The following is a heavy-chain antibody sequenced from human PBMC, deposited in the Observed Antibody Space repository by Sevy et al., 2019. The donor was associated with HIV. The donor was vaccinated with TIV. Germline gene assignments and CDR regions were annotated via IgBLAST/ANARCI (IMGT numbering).Heavy chain of an antibody. CDR3: ARGRGPTQQLVEGY. Sequence: GESLKISCAASGFTFSDYYMSWIRQAPGKGLEWVSYISSSSSYTNYADSVKGRFTISRDNAKNSLYLQMNSLRAEDTAVYYCARGRGPTQQLVEGYWGQGTLVTVSS. J-gene: IGHJ4*02. CDR2: ISSSSSYT. D-gene: IGHD6-13*01. CDR1: GFTFSDYY. V-gene: IGHV3-11*06.